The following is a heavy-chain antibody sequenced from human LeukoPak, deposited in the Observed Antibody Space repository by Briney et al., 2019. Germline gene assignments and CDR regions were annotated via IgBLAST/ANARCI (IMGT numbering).Heavy chain of an antibody. D-gene: IGHD1-14*01. CDR2: IYYSGST. CDR3: AREIRPGNYYYYMDV. CDR1: GGSISISSHY. V-gene: IGHV4-39*02. J-gene: IGHJ6*03. Sequence: PSETLSLTCTVSGGSISISSHYWVWIRQPPGKGLEWIGSIYYSGSTYYNPSLKSRVTISVDMSRNQFSLKLTSVTAADTAVYYCAREIRPGNYYYYMDVWGKGTTVTISS.